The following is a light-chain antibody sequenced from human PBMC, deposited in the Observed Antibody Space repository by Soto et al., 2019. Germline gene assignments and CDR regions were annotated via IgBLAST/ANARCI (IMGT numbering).Light chain of an antibody. CDR1: SSDVGGYNY. Sequence: QSALTQPASVSGSPGQSIPISCTGTSSDVGGYNYVSWYQQHPGKAPKLMIYEVSNRPSGVSNRCSGSKSGNTASLTISGLEAEDEADYYCSSYSSSSTVVFGGGTELTVL. J-gene: IGLJ2*01. CDR3: SSYSSSSTVV. V-gene: IGLV2-14*01. CDR2: EVS.